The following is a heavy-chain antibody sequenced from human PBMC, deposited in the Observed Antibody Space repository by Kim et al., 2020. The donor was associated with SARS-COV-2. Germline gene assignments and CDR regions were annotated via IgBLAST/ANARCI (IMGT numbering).Heavy chain of an antibody. Sequence: GGSLRLSCAASGFTFSAYVMSWVRQAPGKGPEWVSTISSSGGSTYYADSVKGRFTISRDNSKDTLYLQMNFLRAEDTALYYCAKDSQARVKHDYWGQGT. CDR3: AKDSQARVKHDY. CDR1: GFTFSAYV. J-gene: IGHJ4*02. D-gene: IGHD6-13*01. V-gene: IGHV3-23*01. CDR2: ISSSGGST.